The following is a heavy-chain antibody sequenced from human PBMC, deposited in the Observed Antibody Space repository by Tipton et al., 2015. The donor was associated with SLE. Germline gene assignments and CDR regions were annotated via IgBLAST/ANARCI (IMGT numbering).Heavy chain of an antibody. CDR2: INPSGGST. V-gene: IGHV1-46*01. D-gene: IGHD3-10*01. CDR1: GYTFTSYY. CDR3: ARVGFGEFLDNWFDP. Sequence: QSGPEVKKPGASVKVSCKASGYTFTSYYMHWVRQAPGQGLEWMGIINPSGGSTSYAQKFQGRVTMTRDTSTSTVYMELSSLRSEDTAVYYCARVGFGEFLDNWFDPWGQGTLVTVSS. J-gene: IGHJ5*02.